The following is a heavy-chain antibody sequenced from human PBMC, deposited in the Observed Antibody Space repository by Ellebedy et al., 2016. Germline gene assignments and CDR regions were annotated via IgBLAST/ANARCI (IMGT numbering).Heavy chain of an antibody. Sequence: GESLKISCAASGFTFSNAWMNWVRQAPGKGLEWVGRIKSKTDGGTTDYAAPVKGRFTISRDDSKNTLYLQMNSLKTEDTAVYYCTTDRFDFWSGYHYFDYWGQGTLVTVSS. D-gene: IGHD3-3*01. CDR1: GFTFSNAW. CDR3: TTDRFDFWSGYHYFDY. CDR2: IKSKTDGGTT. V-gene: IGHV3-15*07. J-gene: IGHJ4*02.